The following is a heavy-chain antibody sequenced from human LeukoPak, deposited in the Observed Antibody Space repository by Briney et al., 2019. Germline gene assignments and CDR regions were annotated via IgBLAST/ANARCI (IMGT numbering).Heavy chain of an antibody. CDR3: ARQIYGVLYYFDY. D-gene: IGHD4-17*01. CDR2: IYYSGSS. V-gene: IGHV4-30-4*01. CDR1: GGSISSGDYY. J-gene: IGHJ4*02. Sequence: PSETLSLTCTVSGGSISSGDYYWSWIRQPPGKGLEWIGYIYYSGSSYYIPSLKSRVTMSVDTSKNQFSLRLSSVTAADTAVYYCARQIYGVLYYFDYWGQGTLVTVSS.